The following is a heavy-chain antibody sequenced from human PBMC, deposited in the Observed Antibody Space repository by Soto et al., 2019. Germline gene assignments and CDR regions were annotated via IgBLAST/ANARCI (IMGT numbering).Heavy chain of an antibody. CDR1: GGSISSYYW. D-gene: IGHD5-18*01. CDR2: VYHSGST. V-gene: IGHV4-4*01. CDR3: ARDRPSDYTYGSSVWSDP. J-gene: IGHJ5*02. Sequence: SETLSLTCAVSGGSISSYYWWSWVRQPPGRGLEWIGEVYHSGSTNYNPSLKSRVTISVAKSNHQFSLELTSVTAADTAVYCCARDRPSDYTYGSSVWSDPWGQGTLVTVSS.